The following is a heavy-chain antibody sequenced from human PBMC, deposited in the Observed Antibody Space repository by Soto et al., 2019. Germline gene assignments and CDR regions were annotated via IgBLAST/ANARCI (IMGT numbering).Heavy chain of an antibody. CDR1: GYTFTGYY. V-gene: IGHV1-2*04. J-gene: IGHJ4*02. CDR3: ARAQLVSQGYYFDY. D-gene: IGHD6-6*01. Sequence: ASVKVSCKASGYTFTGYYMHWVRQAPGQGLEWMGWINPNSGGTNYAQKFQGWVTMTRNTSISTAYMELSSLRSEDTAVYYCARAQLVSQGYYFDYWGQGTLVTVSS. CDR2: INPNSGGT.